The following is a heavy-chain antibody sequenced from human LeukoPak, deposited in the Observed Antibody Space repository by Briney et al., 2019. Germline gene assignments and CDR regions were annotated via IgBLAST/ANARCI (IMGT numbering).Heavy chain of an antibody. D-gene: IGHD1-26*01. CDR2: INPNSGGT. CDR3: ARVVARGRIPSTSPYNWFDP. J-gene: IGHJ5*02. Sequence: ASVKVSCKASGYTFTGYYMHWVRQAPGQGLEWMGWINPNSGGTNYAQKFQGRVTMTRDTSISTAYMELSRLRFDDTAVYYCARVVARGRIPSTSPYNWFDPWGQGTLVTVSS. CDR1: GYTFTGYY. V-gene: IGHV1-2*02.